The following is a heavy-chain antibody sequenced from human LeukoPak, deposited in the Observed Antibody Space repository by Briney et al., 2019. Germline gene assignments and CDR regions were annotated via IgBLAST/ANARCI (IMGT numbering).Heavy chain of an antibody. V-gene: IGHV3-21*01. CDR3: ASIAARAYYYYMDV. CDR1: GFTFSSYS. J-gene: IGHJ6*03. Sequence: GGSLRLSCAASGFTFSSYSMNWVRQAPGKGLAWVSSISSSSSYIYYADSVKGRFTISRDNAKNSLYLQMNSLRAEDTAVYYCASIAARAYYYYMDVWGKGTTVTVSS. D-gene: IGHD6-6*01. CDR2: ISSSSSYI.